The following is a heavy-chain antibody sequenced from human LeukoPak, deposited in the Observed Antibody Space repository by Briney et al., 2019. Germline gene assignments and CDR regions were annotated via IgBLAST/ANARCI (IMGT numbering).Heavy chain of an antibody. Sequence: GGSLRLSCAASGFTFSSYWMSWVRQAPGKGLEWVANIKQDGSEKYYVDSVKGRFTISRDNAKNSLYLQMNSLRAEDTAVYYCARDFARDGDYFDYWGQGTLVTVSS. V-gene: IGHV3-7*01. CDR3: ARDFARDGDYFDY. D-gene: IGHD3-16*01. J-gene: IGHJ4*02. CDR1: GFTFSSYW. CDR2: IKQDGSEK.